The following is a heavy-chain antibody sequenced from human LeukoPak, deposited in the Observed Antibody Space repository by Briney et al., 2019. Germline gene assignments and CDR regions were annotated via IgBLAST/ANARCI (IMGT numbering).Heavy chain of an antibody. Sequence: GASVKVSCKASGYTFTSYYMHWVRQAPGQGLEWMGWINPNSGGTNYAQKFQGRVTMTRDTSISTAYMELSRLRSDDTAVYYCARVGSDILTGKGVYYMDVWGKGATVTVSS. CDR2: INPNSGGT. CDR3: ARVGSDILTGKGVYYMDV. D-gene: IGHD3-9*01. CDR1: GYTFTSYY. V-gene: IGHV1-2*02. J-gene: IGHJ6*03.